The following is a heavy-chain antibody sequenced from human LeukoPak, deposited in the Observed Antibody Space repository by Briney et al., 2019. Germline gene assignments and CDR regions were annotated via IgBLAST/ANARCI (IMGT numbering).Heavy chain of an antibody. Sequence: PSETLSLTCTVSGGSISSYYWSWIRQPAGKGLEWIGRIYTSGSTNYNPSLKSRVTMSVDTSKNQFSLKLSSVTAADTAVYYCARIGTYCGGDCYSDYYYYMDVWGKGTTVTVCS. CDR1: GGSISSYY. V-gene: IGHV4-4*07. D-gene: IGHD2-21*02. CDR3: ARIGTYCGGDCYSDYYYYMDV. J-gene: IGHJ6*03. CDR2: IYTSGST.